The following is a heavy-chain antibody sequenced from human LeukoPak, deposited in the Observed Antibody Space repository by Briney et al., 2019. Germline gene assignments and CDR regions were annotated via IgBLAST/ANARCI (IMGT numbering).Heavy chain of an antibody. CDR1: GGSISSYY. V-gene: IGHV4-4*07. CDR2: IYTSGST. D-gene: IGHD3-22*01. CDR3: ARGFAQLYYYDSSGFDY. Sequence: SETLSLTCTVSGGSISSYYWSWIRQPAGKGLEWIGRIYTSGSTYYNPSLKSRVTISVDTSKNQFSLKLSSVTAADTAVYYCARGFAQLYYYDSSGFDYWGQGTLVTVSS. J-gene: IGHJ4*02.